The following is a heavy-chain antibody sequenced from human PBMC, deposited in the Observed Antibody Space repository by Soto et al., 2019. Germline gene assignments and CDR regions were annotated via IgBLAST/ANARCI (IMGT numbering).Heavy chain of an antibody. CDR1: GFGFSFSNYY. V-gene: IGHV3-21*01. CDR2: ISSSGHMT. Sequence: EVQLVESGGGLVRPGGSLSLYCAASGFGFSFSNYYMNWIRQAPGKGLEWVSSISSSGHMTFYAPSVNGRFTISRDNGRNSLYLQMYSLRSEDTGVYFCVGTNGSDDSWAPGTLVTVSS. CDR3: VGTNGSDDS. D-gene: IGHD2-8*01. J-gene: IGHJ5*01.